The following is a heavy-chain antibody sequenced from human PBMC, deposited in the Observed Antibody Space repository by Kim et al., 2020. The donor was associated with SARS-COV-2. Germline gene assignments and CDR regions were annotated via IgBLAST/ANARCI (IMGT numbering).Heavy chain of an antibody. CDR1: GYTFTSYA. CDR3: ARSFGPKVRGVIIYYFDY. J-gene: IGHJ4*02. Sequence: ASVKVSCKASGYTFTSYAMHWVRQAPGQRLEWMGWINAGDGNTKYSQKFQGRVTITRDTSATTAYMELSSLRSEDTAVYYCARSFGPKVRGVIIYYFDYWGQGTLVTVSS. D-gene: IGHD3-10*01. V-gene: IGHV1-3*01. CDR2: INAGDGNT.